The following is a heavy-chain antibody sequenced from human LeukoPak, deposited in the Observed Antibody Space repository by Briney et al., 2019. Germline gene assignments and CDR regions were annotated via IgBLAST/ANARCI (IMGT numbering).Heavy chain of an antibody. D-gene: IGHD3-22*01. V-gene: IGHV1-46*01. J-gene: IGHJ4*02. CDR1: GYTFTSYY. Sequence: ASVKVSCKASGYTFTSYYMHWVRQAPGQGLEWMGIINPSGGSTSYAQKFQGRVTMTRDTSTSTVYMELSSLRSEDTAVYYCARPYDCSGYYKYYFDYWGQGTLVTVSS. CDR3: ARPYDCSGYYKYYFDY. CDR2: INPSGGST.